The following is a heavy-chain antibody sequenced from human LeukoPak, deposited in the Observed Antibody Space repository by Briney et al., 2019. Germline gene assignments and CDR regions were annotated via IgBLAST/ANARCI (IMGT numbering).Heavy chain of an antibody. V-gene: IGHV4-39*07. CDR2: IYYSGST. Sequence: PSETLSLTCTVSGGSISSSSCYWGWIRQPPGKGLEWIGSIYYSGSTYYNPSLKSRVTILVDTSKNQFSLKLNSVTAADTAVYYCARHSSIWSYYFDYWGQGTLVTVTS. J-gene: IGHJ4*02. D-gene: IGHD6-13*01. CDR3: ARHSSIWSYYFDY. CDR1: GGSISSSSCY.